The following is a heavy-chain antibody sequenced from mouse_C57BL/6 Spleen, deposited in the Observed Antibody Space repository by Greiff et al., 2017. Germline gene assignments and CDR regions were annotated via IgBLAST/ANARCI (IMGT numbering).Heavy chain of an antibody. V-gene: IGHV14-4*01. CDR2: IDPENGDT. Sequence: VQLQQSGAELVRPGASVKLSCTASGFNIKDDYMHWVKQRPEQGLEWIGWIDPENGDTEYASKFQGKATITADTSSNTAYLQLSSLTSEDTAVYYCTTHRPEYARFDYWGQGTTLTVSA. CDR3: TTHRPEYARFDY. J-gene: IGHJ2*01. CDR1: GFNIKDDY. D-gene: IGHD5-2*01.